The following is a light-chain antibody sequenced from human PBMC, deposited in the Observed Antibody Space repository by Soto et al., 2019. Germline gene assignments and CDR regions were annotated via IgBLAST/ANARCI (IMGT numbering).Light chain of an antibody. CDR1: QSVATN. CDR2: GAS. Sequence: EIVMTQSPATLPVSPGERATLSCRSSQSVATNLAWYQQKPGQPPRLLIYGASTRATGIPARFSGSGSGTEFTLTISSLQSVDFAVYSCQQRGNWHPPISFGQGTRLEIK. J-gene: IGKJ5*01. CDR3: QQRGNWHPPIS. V-gene: IGKV3-15*01.